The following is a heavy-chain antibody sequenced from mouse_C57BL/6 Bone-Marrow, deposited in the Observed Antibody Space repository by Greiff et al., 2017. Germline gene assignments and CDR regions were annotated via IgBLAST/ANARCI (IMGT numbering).Heavy chain of an antibody. CDR1: GFSFNTYA. CDR2: IRSKSNNYAT. J-gene: IGHJ4*01. D-gene: IGHD1-1*01. CDR3: VRLYYGYAMDY. V-gene: IGHV10-1*01. Sequence: EVKLVESGGGLVQPKGSLKLSCAASGFSFNTYAMNWVRQAPGKGLEWVARIRSKSNNYATYYADSVKDRFTISRDDSESMLYLQMNNVKTEETAMYYCVRLYYGYAMDYWGQGTSVTVSS.